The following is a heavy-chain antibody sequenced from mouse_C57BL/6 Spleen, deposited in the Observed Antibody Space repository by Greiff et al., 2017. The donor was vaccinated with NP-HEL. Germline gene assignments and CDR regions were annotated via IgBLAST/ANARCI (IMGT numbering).Heavy chain of an antibody. CDR3: ARNSLYGSSYAFAY. D-gene: IGHD1-1*01. CDR2: IWSGGST. Sequence: QVQLKESGPGLVQPSQSLSITCTVSGFSLTSYGVHWVRQSPGKGLEWLGVIWSGGSTDYNAAFISRLSISKDNSKSQVFFKMTSLQADDTAIYYCARNSLYGSSYAFAYWGQGTLVTVSA. V-gene: IGHV2-2*01. J-gene: IGHJ3*01. CDR1: GFSLTSYG.